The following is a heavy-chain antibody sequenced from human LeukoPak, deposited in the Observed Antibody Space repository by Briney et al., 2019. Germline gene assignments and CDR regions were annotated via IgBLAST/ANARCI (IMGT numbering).Heavy chain of an antibody. D-gene: IGHD3-16*02. Sequence: GASVTVSCKASGYTFTSYGISWVRQAPGQGLEWMGWISAYNGNTNYAQKLQGRVTMSTDTSTSTAYMELRSLRSDDTAVYYCARVNYDYVWGSYRFDYWGQGTLVTVSS. V-gene: IGHV1-18*01. J-gene: IGHJ4*02. CDR1: GYTFTSYG. CDR3: ARVNYDYVWGSYRFDY. CDR2: ISAYNGNT.